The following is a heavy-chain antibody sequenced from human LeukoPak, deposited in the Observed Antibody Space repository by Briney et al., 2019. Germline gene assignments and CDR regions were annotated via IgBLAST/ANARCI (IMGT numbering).Heavy chain of an antibody. CDR2: IKQDGSEK. CDR3: ARESTYDAFDI. CDR1: GFTFSSYW. J-gene: IGHJ3*02. V-gene: IGHV3-7*03. Sequence: GGSLRLSCAASGFTFSSYWMSWVRQAPGKGLEWVANIKQDGSEKYYADSVKGRFTISRDNAKNSLYLQMNSLRAEDTAVYYCARESTYDAFDIWGQGTMVTVSS.